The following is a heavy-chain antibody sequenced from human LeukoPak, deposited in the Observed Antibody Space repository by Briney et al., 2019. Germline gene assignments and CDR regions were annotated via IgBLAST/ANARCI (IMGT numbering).Heavy chain of an antibody. CDR2: ISGSGGST. J-gene: IGHJ4*02. V-gene: IGHV3-23*01. CDR1: GFTFSSYA. CDR3: ATLRGVSLVDY. Sequence: GGSLRLSCAASGFTFSSYAMSWVRQAPGKGLEWVSAISGSGGSTYYADSVKGRFTISRDNAKNSLYLQMNSLRAEDTALYYCATLRGVSLVDYWGQGTLVTVSS. D-gene: IGHD6-13*01.